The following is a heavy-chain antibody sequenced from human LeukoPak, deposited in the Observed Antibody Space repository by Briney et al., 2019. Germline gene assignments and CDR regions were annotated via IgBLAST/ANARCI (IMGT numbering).Heavy chain of an antibody. CDR3: ASSGVFPHNPLDY. CDR2: ISGSGGST. V-gene: IGHV3-23*01. CDR1: GCTFSSYA. J-gene: IGHJ4*02. D-gene: IGHD6-19*01. Sequence: PGGALTLSCAAYGCTFSSYAMSWVRQPPGKGLEWVSAISGSGGSTYYADSVKGRFSISRDNSKNTLYLQMNSLRAEDTAVYYCASSGVFPHNPLDYWGQGTLVTVSS.